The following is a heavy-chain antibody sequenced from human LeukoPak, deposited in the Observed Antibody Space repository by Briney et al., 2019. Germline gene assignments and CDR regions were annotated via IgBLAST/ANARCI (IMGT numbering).Heavy chain of an antibody. CDR1: GGSISCYY. V-gene: IGHV4-4*07. D-gene: IGHD4-17*01. J-gene: IGHJ4*02. CDR2: IYTSGSS. Sequence: PSETLSLTCTVSGGSISCYYWSWIRQPAGKGLEWIGRIYTSGSSNYNPSLKSRVTMSVDTSKNQFSLKLSSVTAADTAVYYCARAGMTTVTDFDYWGQGTLVTVSS. CDR3: ARAGMTTVTDFDY.